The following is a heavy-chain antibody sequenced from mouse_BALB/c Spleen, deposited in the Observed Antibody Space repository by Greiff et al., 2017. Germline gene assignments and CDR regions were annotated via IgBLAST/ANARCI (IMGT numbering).Heavy chain of an antibody. J-gene: IGHJ4*01. CDR2: INPYNDGT. Sequence: VQLQQSGPELVKPGASVKMSCKASGYTFTSYVMHWVKQKPGQGLEWIGYINPYNDGTKYNEKFKGKATLTSDKSSSTAYMELSSLTSEDSAVYYCAYYYGSSLYYAMDYWGQGTSVTVSS. CDR1: GYTFTSYV. D-gene: IGHD1-1*01. CDR3: AYYYGSSLYYAMDY. V-gene: IGHV1-14*01.